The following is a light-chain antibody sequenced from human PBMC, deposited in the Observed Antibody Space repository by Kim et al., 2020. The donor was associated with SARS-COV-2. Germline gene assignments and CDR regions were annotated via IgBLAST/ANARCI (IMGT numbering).Light chain of an antibody. CDR2: GAS. Sequence: EIVLTQSPGTLSLSPGERATLSCRAGQSVSSSYLAWYQQKPGQAPRLLIYGASSRATGIPDRFSGSGSGTDFTLTISRLEPEDFAVYYCQQYGSEPPWKLGQGTKVDIK. CDR3: QQYGSEPPWK. CDR1: QSVSSSY. V-gene: IGKV3-20*01. J-gene: IGKJ1*01.